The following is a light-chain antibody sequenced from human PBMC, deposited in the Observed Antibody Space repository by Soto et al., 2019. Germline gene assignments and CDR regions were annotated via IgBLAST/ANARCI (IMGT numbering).Light chain of an antibody. Sequence: IVMTQSLATLSVSPGDRATLSCRASQSVSSNLAWYQQKPGQAPRLLIYGASTRATGIPARFSGSGSGTDFTLTISSLEPEDFAVYYCQQRSNWPRTFGQGTKVDIK. V-gene: IGKV3-15*01. CDR3: QQRSNWPRT. CDR2: GAS. CDR1: QSVSSN. J-gene: IGKJ1*01.